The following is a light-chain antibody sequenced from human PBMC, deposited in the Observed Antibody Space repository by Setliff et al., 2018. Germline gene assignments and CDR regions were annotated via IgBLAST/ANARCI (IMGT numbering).Light chain of an antibody. Sequence: QSVLTQPPSASGSPGQSLTISCTGTSRDIGAYDYVSWYQQHPGKAPKLMIYEVTKRPSGVPDRFPGSKSGNTASLTVSGLQAEDEADYYCSSYAASYNPYVFGTGTKVTVL. V-gene: IGLV2-8*01. CDR1: SRDIGAYDY. CDR3: SSYAASYNPYV. CDR2: EVT. J-gene: IGLJ1*01.